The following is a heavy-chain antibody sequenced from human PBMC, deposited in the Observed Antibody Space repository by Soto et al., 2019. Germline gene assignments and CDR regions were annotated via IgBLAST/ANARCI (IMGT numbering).Heavy chain of an antibody. CDR3: ARHGVVGATNRDYYYYGMDV. V-gene: IGHV4-39*01. J-gene: IGHJ6*02. Sequence: SETLSLTCTVSGGSISSSSYYWGWIRQPPGKGLEWIGSIYYSGSTYYNPSLKSRVTISVDTSKNQFSLKLSSATAADTAVYYCARHGVVGATNRDYYYYGMDVWGQGTTVTSP. CDR2: IYYSGST. CDR1: GGSISSSSYY. D-gene: IGHD1-26*01.